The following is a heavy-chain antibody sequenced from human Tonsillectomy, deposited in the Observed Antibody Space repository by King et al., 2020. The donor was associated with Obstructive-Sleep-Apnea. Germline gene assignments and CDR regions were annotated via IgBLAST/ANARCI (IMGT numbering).Heavy chain of an antibody. CDR1: GFTFSSYA. Sequence: QLVQSGGGLVQPGGSLRLSCSASGFTFSSYAMHWVRQAPGKGLEYVSAISSNGGSTYYADSVKGRFTISRDNSKNTLYLQMSSLRAEDTAVYYCVKGGSTVTNAFDIWGQGTMVTVSS. CDR3: VKGGSTVTNAFDI. J-gene: IGHJ3*02. D-gene: IGHD4-17*01. V-gene: IGHV3-64D*06. CDR2: ISSNGGST.